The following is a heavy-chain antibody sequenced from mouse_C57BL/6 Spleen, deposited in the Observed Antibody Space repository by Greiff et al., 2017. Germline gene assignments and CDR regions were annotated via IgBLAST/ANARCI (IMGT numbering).Heavy chain of an antibody. CDR3: ARSGSYYYGSSYFDY. J-gene: IGHJ2*01. Sequence: QVQLQQPGAELVKPGASVKLSCKASGYTFTSYWMQWVKQRPGQGLEWIGEIDPSDSYTNYNQKFKGKATLTVDTSSSTAYMQLSSLTSEDSAVYYCARSGSYYYGSSYFDYWGQGTTLTVSS. V-gene: IGHV1-50*01. D-gene: IGHD1-1*01. CDR1: GYTFTSYW. CDR2: IDPSDSYT.